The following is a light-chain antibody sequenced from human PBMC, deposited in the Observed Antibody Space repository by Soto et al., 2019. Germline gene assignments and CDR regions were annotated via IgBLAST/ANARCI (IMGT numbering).Light chain of an antibody. Sequence: EIVLTQSPATLSLSPGERATLSCRASQSVRSFLAWFQHKPGQPPRLLIYDASNRAPGIPTRFSGSGSGTYFTLTISGLEPEDFAVYYCQQRSSWPRPFGQGTKVEIK. CDR2: DAS. CDR1: QSVRSF. CDR3: QQRSSWPRP. V-gene: IGKV3-11*01. J-gene: IGKJ1*01.